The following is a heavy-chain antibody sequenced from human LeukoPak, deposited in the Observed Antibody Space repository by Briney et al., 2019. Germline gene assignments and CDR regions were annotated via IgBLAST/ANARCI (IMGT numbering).Heavy chain of an antibody. Sequence: GGSLRLSCAASGFNFRTHGMHWVRQAPGKGLEWVTFIRADGSDKYYRHSVKGRFTISRDNSKNTLFLQMNSLRAEDTAVYYCAKDSAKKYDDYWGQGTLVTVSS. CDR2: IRADGSDK. D-gene: IGHD2/OR15-2a*01. J-gene: IGHJ4*02. CDR1: GFNFRTHG. CDR3: AKDSAKKYDDY. V-gene: IGHV3-30*02.